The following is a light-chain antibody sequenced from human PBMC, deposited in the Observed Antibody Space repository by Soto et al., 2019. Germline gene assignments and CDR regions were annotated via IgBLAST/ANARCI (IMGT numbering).Light chain of an antibody. J-gene: IGLJ2*01. CDR3: CSYAGSYTSDVV. V-gene: IGLV2-11*01. CDR2: DVS. Sequence: QSALTQPRSVSGSPGQSVTISCTGTSSDVGGYNYVSWYQQHPGKAPKLMIYDVSKRPSGVPDRFSGSKSGNMASLTISGLQAEDEADYYCCSYAGSYTSDVVFGGGTKVTVL. CDR1: SSDVGGYNY.